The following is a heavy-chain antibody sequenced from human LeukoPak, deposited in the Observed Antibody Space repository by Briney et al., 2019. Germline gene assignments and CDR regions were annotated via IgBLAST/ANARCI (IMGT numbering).Heavy chain of an antibody. CDR2: INHSGST. D-gene: IGHD5-18*01. CDR3: ARVPPGYSYGNFDY. V-gene: IGHV4-34*01. J-gene: IGHJ4*02. CDR1: GGSFSGYY. Sequence: TSSETLSLTCAVYGGSFSGYYWSWIRQPPGKGLEWIGEINHSGSTNYNPSLKSRVTISVDTSKNQFSLKLSSVTAADTAVYYCARVPPGYSYGNFDYWGQGTLVTVSS.